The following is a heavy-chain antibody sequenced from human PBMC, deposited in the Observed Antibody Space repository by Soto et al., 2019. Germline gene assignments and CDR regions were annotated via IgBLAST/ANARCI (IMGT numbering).Heavy chain of an antibody. CDR3: ARGARPRGAVRYGMDV. V-gene: IGHV1-2*04. Sequence: ASVKVSCKASGYTFTGYYMHWVRQAPGQGLERMGWINPNSGGTNYAQKFQGWVTMTRDTSISTAYMELSRLRSDDTAVYYCARGARPRGAVRYGMDVWGQGTTVTVSS. D-gene: IGHD3-10*01. CDR2: INPNSGGT. J-gene: IGHJ6*02. CDR1: GYTFTGYY.